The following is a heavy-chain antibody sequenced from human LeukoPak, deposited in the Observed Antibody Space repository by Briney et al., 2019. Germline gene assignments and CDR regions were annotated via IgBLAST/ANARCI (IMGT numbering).Heavy chain of an antibody. J-gene: IGHJ3*02. CDR3: ARGLRTGYYYGSKDAFDI. Sequence: GGSLRLSCAASGFTFSSYAMHWVRQAPGKGLEYVSAISSNGGSTYYANSVKGRFTISRDNSKNALHLQMNSLRAEDTAVYYCARGLRTGYYYGSKDAFDIWGQGTMVTVSS. D-gene: IGHD3-10*01. CDR1: GFTFSSYA. V-gene: IGHV3-64*01. CDR2: ISSNGGST.